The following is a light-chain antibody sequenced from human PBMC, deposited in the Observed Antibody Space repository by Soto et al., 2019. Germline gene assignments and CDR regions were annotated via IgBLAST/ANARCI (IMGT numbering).Light chain of an antibody. V-gene: IGLV2-14*01. CDR3: SSYTASSTLV. CDR2: DVS. J-gene: IGLJ3*02. Sequence: QSVLTQPASVSGSPGQSITISRTGTSSDVGRYIYVSWYQQHPGRAPKLMIYDVSNRPSGVSNRFSGSKSGNTASLTISGLQAEDEADYYCSSYTASSTLVFGGGTK. CDR1: SSDVGRYIY.